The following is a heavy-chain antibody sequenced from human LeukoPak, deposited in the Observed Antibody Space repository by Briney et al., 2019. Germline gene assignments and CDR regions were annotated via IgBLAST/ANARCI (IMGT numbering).Heavy chain of an antibody. CDR2: IIPILGIA. D-gene: IGHD2-21*02. V-gene: IGHV1-69*04. Sequence: EASVKVSRKASGGTFSSYAISWVRQAPGQGLEWMGRIIPILGIANYAQKFQGRVTITADKSTSTAYMELSSLRSEDTAVYYCARALTAMLFDYWGQGTLVTVSS. CDR1: GGTFSSYA. CDR3: ARALTAMLFDY. J-gene: IGHJ4*02.